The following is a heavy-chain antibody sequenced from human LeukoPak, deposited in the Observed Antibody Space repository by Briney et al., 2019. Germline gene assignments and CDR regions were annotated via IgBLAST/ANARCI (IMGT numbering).Heavy chain of an antibody. J-gene: IGHJ6*02. CDR1: GGSFSGYY. V-gene: IGHV4-34*01. CDR2: INHSGST. D-gene: IGHD5-18*01. Sequence: SETLSLTCAVYGGSFSGYYWSWIRQPPGKGLEWIGEINHSGSTNYNPSLKSRVTISVDTSKNQFSLKLSSVTAADTAVYYCARSPPPYIQLWSAYYYYGMDVWGQGTTVTVSS. CDR3: ARSPPPYIQLWSAYYYYGMDV.